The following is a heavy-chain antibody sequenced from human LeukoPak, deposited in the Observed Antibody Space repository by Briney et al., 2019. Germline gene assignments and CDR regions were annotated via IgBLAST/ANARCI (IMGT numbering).Heavy chain of an antibody. V-gene: IGHV4-4*07. CDR2: IYTSGST. CDR3: ARGAYYDILTGYSPGTFDY. Sequence: SETLSLTCTVPGGSISSYYWSWIRQPAGKGLEWIGRIYTSGSTNYNPSLKSRVTISVDTSKSQFSLKLSSVAAADTAVYYCARGAYYDILTGYSPGTFDYWGQGTLVTVSS. D-gene: IGHD3-9*01. CDR1: GGSISSYY. J-gene: IGHJ4*02.